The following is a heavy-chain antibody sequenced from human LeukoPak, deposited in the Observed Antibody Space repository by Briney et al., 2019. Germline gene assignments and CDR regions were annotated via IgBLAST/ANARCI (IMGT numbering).Heavy chain of an antibody. J-gene: IGHJ4*02. CDR1: GGSISSSSYY. CDR3: ARTHRSGFSFDY. Sequence: SETLSLTCTVSGGSISSSSYYWGGIRQPPGKGLEWIGSIYYSGSTYYNPSLKSRVTISVDTSKNQFSLKLSSVTAVDTAVYYCARTHRSGFSFDYWGQGTLVTVSS. V-gene: IGHV4-39*07. D-gene: IGHD6-19*01. CDR2: IYYSGST.